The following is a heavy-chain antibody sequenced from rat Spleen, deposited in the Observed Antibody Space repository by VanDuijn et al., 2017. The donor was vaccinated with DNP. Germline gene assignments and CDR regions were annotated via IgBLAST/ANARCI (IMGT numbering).Heavy chain of an antibody. CDR2: ITSSGDNT. J-gene: IGHJ2*01. CDR3: ARPDY. CDR1: GFSFRDYD. V-gene: IGHV5S13*01. Sequence: EVQLVESGGDLVQPGRSLRLSCVASGFSFRDYDMAWVRQVPGKGLEWVASITSSGDNTYYPDSVKGRFTIPRDNAKNTLYLQMSSLGSEDTATYYCARPDYWGQGVMVTVSS.